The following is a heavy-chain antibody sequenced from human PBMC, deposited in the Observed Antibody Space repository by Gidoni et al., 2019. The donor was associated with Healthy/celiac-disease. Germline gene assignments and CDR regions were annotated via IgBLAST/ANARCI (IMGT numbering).Heavy chain of an antibody. CDR2: INSDGGST. V-gene: IGHV3-74*01. Sequence: EVQLVESGGGLVQPGGSLRLSCAAPGFTFSSYWMHLVRQAQGKGLVWVSRINSDGGSTSYANSVKGRFTNSRDNAKNTLYLRMNSLRAEDTAVYYCARGPPEYYDFWSGYPYSYYYYGMDVWGQGTTVTVSS. CDR3: ARGPPEYYDFWSGYPYSYYYYGMDV. D-gene: IGHD3-3*01. J-gene: IGHJ6*02. CDR1: GFTFSSYW.